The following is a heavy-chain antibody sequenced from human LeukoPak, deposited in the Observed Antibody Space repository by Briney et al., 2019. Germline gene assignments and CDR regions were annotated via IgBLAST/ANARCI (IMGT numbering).Heavy chain of an antibody. Sequence: RAGGSLRLSCAASGFTFSSYGMHWVRQAPGKGLEWVAFIRYDGSNKYYADSVKGRFTISRDNSKNTLYLQMNSLRAEDTAVYYCAKEEEVGATYDGLFDYWGQGTLVTVSS. CDR2: IRYDGSNK. D-gene: IGHD1-26*01. CDR1: GFTFSSYG. J-gene: IGHJ4*02. CDR3: AKEEEVGATYDGLFDY. V-gene: IGHV3-30*02.